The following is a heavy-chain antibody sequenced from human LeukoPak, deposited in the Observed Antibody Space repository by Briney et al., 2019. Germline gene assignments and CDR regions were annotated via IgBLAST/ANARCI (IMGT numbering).Heavy chain of an antibody. CDR3: ARDISYCCGDCFGY. V-gene: IGHV3-48*02. CDR2: ITASGTAM. CDR1: GFTFSSYS. J-gene: IGHJ4*02. Sequence: GGSLRLSCAASGFTFSSYSMNWVRQAPGKGLEWVSHITASGTAMFYADSVKGRFTISRDNAKNSLYLQMNSLRDEDTAVYYCARDISYCCGDCFGYWGQGTLVTVSS. D-gene: IGHD2-21*02.